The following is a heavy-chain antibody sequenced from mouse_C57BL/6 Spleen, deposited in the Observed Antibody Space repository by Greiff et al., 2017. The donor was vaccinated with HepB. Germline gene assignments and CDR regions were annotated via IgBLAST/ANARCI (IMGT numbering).Heavy chain of an antibody. Sequence: EVKVEESGPELVKPGASVKISCKASGYSFTGYYMNWVKQSPEKSLEWIGEINPSTGGTTYNQKFKAKATLTVDKSSSTAYMQLKSLTSEDSAVYYCTRSEITTVVAFDYWGQGTTLTVSS. D-gene: IGHD1-1*01. CDR2: INPSTGGT. V-gene: IGHV1-42*01. CDR1: GYSFTGYY. CDR3: TRSEITTVVAFDY. J-gene: IGHJ2*01.